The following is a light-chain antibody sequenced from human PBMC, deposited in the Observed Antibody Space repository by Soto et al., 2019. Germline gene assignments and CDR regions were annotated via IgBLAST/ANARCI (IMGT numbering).Light chain of an antibody. CDR2: GVS. J-gene: IGKJ4*01. CDR3: QESYSTPLT. V-gene: IGKV1-12*01. Sequence: DIHMTQTPSSVSASVGDRVNITCRASQGINRWLAWYQQKPGRAPKLLIYGVSTLESGVPSRFSGSGSGTDFTLTINNLQPEDFASYFCQESYSTPLTFGGGTKVDNK. CDR1: QGINRW.